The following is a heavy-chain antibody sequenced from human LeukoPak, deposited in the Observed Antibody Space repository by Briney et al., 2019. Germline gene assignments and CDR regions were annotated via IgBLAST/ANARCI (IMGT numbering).Heavy chain of an antibody. V-gene: IGHV4-30-4*01. CDR2: IYYTGST. CDR1: GDSISSGDYY. J-gene: IGHJ5*02. CDR3: ARGYHLLDP. D-gene: IGHD2-2*01. Sequence: SQTLSLTCTVSGDSISSGDYYWSWIRQPPGRGLEWIEYIYYTGSTHYNPSLQSRVTISVDTSKNQFSLKLNSVTAADTAVYHCARGYHLLDPWGQGTLVTVSS.